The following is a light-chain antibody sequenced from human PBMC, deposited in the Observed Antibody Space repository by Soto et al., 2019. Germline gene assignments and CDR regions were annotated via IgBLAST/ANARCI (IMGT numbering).Light chain of an antibody. Sequence: QSVLTQPPSVSGAPGQRVTISCTGSRSNIGAGYDVHWYQQIPGTAPKLLIYGNSNRPSGVPDRFSGSKSGTSASLAITGLQAEDEADYCCQSYDSSLSGSGVFGTGTKLTVL. V-gene: IGLV1-40*01. CDR1: RSNIGAGYD. J-gene: IGLJ1*01. CDR3: QSYDSSLSGSGV. CDR2: GNS.